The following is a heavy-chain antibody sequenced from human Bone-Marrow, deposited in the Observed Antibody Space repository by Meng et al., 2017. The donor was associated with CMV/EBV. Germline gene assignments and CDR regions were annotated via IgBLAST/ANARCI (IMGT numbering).Heavy chain of an antibody. CDR2: INPNSGDT. Sequence: SCYTFIGYYVHWVRQAPGQGLEWMGWINPNSGDTNYAQKFQGRVTMTRDTSISTAYMELSRLRSDDTAVYYCARDHPDCSSTNCYTWGLGTLVTVSS. CDR1: CYTFIGYY. CDR3: ARDHPDCSSTNCYT. J-gene: IGHJ5*02. V-gene: IGHV1-2*02. D-gene: IGHD2-2*01.